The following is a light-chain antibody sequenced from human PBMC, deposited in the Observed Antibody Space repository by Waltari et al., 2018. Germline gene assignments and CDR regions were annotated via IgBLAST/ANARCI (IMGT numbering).Light chain of an antibody. CDR1: TRDGSVWDY. Sequence: QSALTHPASVFGLPLESITISCAATTRDGSVWDYLAWYQQQPGKPPKLMIYDVSNRPSGVSNRFSGSKSGNTASLTISGLQAEDEADYYCSSFTISSTWVFGGGTKLTVL. J-gene: IGLJ3*02. CDR3: SSFTISSTWV. CDR2: DVS. V-gene: IGLV2-14*01.